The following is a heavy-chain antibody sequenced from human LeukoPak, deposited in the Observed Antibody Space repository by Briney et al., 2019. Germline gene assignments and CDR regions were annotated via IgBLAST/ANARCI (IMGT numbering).Heavy chain of an antibody. J-gene: IGHJ6*03. CDR1: GYTFTNYG. V-gene: IGHV1-18*01. CDR2: ISAYNGNT. D-gene: IGHD2-15*01. CDR3: ARDGGLLPYYYYMDV. Sequence: ASVKVSCKASGYTFTNYGINWVRQAPGQGLEWMGWISAYNGNTNYAQKLQGRVTMTTDTSTSTAHMELRSLRSDDTAVYYCARDGGLLPYYYYMDVWGKGTTVTISS.